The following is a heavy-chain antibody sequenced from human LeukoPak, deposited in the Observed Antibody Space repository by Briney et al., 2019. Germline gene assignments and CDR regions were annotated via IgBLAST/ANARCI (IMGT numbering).Heavy chain of an antibody. J-gene: IGHJ4*02. D-gene: IGHD6-13*01. CDR2: IYSGGST. Sequence: GGSLRLSCAASGFTVSSNYMSWVRQAPGKGLEWVSVIYSGGSTYYADSVKGRFTISRDNSKNTLYLQMNSLRAEDTAVYYCARMGSSWYFDYWGQGTLVTVSS. CDR3: ARMGSSWYFDY. V-gene: IGHV3-53*01. CDR1: GFTVSSNY.